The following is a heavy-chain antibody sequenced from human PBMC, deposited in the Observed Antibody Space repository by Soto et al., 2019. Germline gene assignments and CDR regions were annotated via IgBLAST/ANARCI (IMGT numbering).Heavy chain of an antibody. CDR2: ISSSGTTI. Sequence: PGGSLRLSCAASGVTFSDYYMSWIRQAPGKGLEWFSYISSSGTTIYYADSVKGRFTISRDNAKNSLYLQMSSLRVEDTAVYYCARVLGAYSTDYWGQGTLVTVSS. J-gene: IGHJ4*02. CDR1: GVTFSDYY. CDR3: ARVLGAYSTDY. V-gene: IGHV3-11*01. D-gene: IGHD3-16*01.